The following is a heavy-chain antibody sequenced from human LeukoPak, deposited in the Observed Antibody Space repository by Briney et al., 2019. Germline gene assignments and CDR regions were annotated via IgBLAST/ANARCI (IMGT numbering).Heavy chain of an antibody. CDR3: AKDRTKQRYYYDSSGYYYGHLDY. CDR2: ISGSGGST. D-gene: IGHD3-22*01. J-gene: IGHJ4*02. Sequence: GGSLRLSCAASGFTFSSYAMSWVRQAPGKGLEWVSAISGSGGSTYYADSVKGRFTISRDNSKNTLYLQMNSLRAEDTAVYYCAKDRTKQRYYYDSSGYYYGHLDYWGQGTLVTVSS. CDR1: GFTFSSYA. V-gene: IGHV3-23*01.